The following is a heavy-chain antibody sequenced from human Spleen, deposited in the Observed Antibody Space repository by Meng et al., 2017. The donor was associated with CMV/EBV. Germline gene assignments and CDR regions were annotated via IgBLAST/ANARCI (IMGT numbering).Heavy chain of an antibody. V-gene: IGHV4-59*01. CDR2: IYYSGST. CDR1: GGACSSYY. CDR3: ATGMVGAFDY. Sequence: QVLRQKWGARLFTPSETLALTCGVYGGACSSYYWSWIRQPPGKGLEWIGYIYYSGSTNYNPSLKSRVTISVDTSKNQFSLKLSSVTAADTAVYYGATGMVGAFDYWGQGTLVTVSS. J-gene: IGHJ4*02. D-gene: IGHD7-27*01.